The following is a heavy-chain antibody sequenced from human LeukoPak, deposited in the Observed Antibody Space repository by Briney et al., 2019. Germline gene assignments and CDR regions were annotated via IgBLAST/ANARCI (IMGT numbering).Heavy chain of an antibody. D-gene: IGHD1-26*01. Sequence: SETLSLTCTVSGGSISTYYWSWIRQPPGKGLEWIGYIYYTGSTSYNPSLKSRVTMSLDASKNQFSLELNSVTRADTAVYYCARGGNYWPQWWFDPWGQGTLVSVSS. J-gene: IGHJ5*02. CDR1: GGSISTYY. CDR3: ARGGNYWPQWWFDP. V-gene: IGHV4-59*01. CDR2: IYYTGST.